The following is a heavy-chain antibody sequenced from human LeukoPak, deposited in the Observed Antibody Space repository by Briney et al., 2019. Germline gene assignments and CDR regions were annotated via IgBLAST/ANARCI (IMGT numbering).Heavy chain of an antibody. V-gene: IGHV3-21*01. CDR1: GFTFSSYS. CDR2: ISSSSSYI. J-gene: IGHJ6*04. D-gene: IGHD3-10*02. Sequence: GGSLRLSCAASGFTFSSYSMNWVRQAPGKGLEWVSSISSSSSYIYYADSVKGGFTISRDNAKNSLYLQMNSLRAEDTAVYYCAELGITMIGGVWGKGTTVTISP. CDR3: AELGITMIGGV.